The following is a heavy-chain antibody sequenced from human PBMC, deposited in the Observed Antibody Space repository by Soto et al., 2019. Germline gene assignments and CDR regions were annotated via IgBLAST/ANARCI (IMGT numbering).Heavy chain of an antibody. Sequence: QIQLVQSGTEVRKPGASAKVSCKTSGYTFTNNDVCWVRQTPGQGLEWMGWISPYSGKTNYARKFKGKVTMTTNTTTSTGYMELTSLTSDGTAVYYCARVGLVLLPVYWGQGTLVTVSS. J-gene: IGHJ4*02. D-gene: IGHD2-8*02. CDR1: GYTFTNND. CDR3: ARVGLVLLPVY. V-gene: IGHV1-18*01. CDR2: ISPYSGKT.